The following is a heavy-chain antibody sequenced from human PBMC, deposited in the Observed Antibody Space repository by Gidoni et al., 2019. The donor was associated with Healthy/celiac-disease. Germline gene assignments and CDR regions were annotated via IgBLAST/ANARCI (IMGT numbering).Heavy chain of an antibody. D-gene: IGHD2-2*01. Sequence: EVQLVESGGGLVKPGGSLRLSCAASGFTFSSYSMNWVRQAPGKGLEWVSSISSSSSYIYYADSVKGRFTISRDNAKNSLYLQMNSLRAEDTAVYYCASGTSWYYYMDVWGKGTTVTVSS. CDR3: ASGTSWYYYMDV. J-gene: IGHJ6*03. CDR1: GFTFSSYS. CDR2: ISSSSSYI. V-gene: IGHV3-21*01.